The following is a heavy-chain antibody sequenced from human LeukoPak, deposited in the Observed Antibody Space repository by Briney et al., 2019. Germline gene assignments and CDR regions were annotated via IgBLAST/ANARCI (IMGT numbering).Heavy chain of an antibody. D-gene: IGHD3-3*01. V-gene: IGHV3-53*01. CDR3: ARDWSHRCFDY. CDR2: IYAGGST. CDR1: GFTVSSNY. J-gene: IGHJ4*02. Sequence: GGSLRLSCAASGFTVSSNYMSWVRQAPGKGLEWVSVIYAGGSTYYADSVKGRFTISRDNSKNTLYLQMNSLRAEDTAVYYCARDWSHRCFDYWGQGALVTVSS.